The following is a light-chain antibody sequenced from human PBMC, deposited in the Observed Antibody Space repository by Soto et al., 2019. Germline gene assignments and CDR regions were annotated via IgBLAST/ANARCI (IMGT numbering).Light chain of an antibody. CDR3: QQRSNWPPLT. J-gene: IGKJ1*01. CDR1: QSVSSY. CDR2: DAS. V-gene: IGKV3-11*01. Sequence: EIVLTQSPATLSLSPGERATLSCRARQSVSSYLAWYQQNPGHAPRLLIYDASNRATGIPARFSGSGSGTDFTLTISSLEPEDCAVYYCQQRSNWPPLTFGQGTKVEIK.